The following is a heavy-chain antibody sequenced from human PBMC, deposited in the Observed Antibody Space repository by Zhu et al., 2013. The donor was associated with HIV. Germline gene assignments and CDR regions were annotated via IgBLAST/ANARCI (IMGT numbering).Heavy chain of an antibody. Sequence: QVQLVQSGAEVKKPGSSVKVSCKASGGTFSSYAISWVRQAPGQGLEWMGGIIPIFGTANYAQKFQGRVTITADESTSTAYMELSSLRSEDTAVYYCARVEYSSSGSYYYYYGMDVWGQGTTVTVSS. J-gene: IGHJ6*02. CDR2: IIPIFGTA. CDR1: GGTFSSYA. D-gene: IGHD6-6*01. V-gene: IGHV1-69*01. CDR3: ARVEYSSSGSYYYYYGMDV.